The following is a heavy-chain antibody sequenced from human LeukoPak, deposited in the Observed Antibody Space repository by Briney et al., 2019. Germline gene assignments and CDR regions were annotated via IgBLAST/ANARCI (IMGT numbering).Heavy chain of an antibody. CDR2: ISGSSTNI. Sequence: GGSLRLSCAASGFTFSSYSMNWVRQAPGKGLEWVSYISGSSTNIYYADSVKGRFTISRDKAKNSLYLQMNSLSADDTAVYYCVRGKYSSGPDSFEYWGQGTLVTVSS. J-gene: IGHJ4*02. D-gene: IGHD6-19*01. V-gene: IGHV3-21*06. CDR3: VRGKYSSGPDSFEY. CDR1: GFTFSSYS.